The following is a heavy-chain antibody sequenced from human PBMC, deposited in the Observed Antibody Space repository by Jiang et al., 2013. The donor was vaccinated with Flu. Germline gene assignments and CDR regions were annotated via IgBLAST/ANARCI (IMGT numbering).Heavy chain of an antibody. J-gene: IGHJ5*02. V-gene: IGHV3-30-3*01. CDR3: ARDDDYGDYGGWFDP. CDR2: ISYDGGNK. D-gene: IGHD4-17*01. Sequence: AISYDGGNKYYADSVKGRFTISRDSSNNTLYLQMTSLRAEDTAVYYCARDDDYGDYGGWFDPWGQGTLVTVSS.